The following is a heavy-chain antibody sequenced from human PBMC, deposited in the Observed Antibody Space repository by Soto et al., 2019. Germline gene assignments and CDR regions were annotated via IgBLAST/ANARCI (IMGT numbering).Heavy chain of an antibody. J-gene: IGHJ6*02. Sequence: SVKVSCKACGGTFSSYAISWVRQAPGQGLEWMGGITPIFGTANYAQKFQGRVTITADESTSTAYMELSSLRSEDTAVYYCAKFRMGATRSLGFPYGMDVWGQGTTVTVSS. CDR2: ITPIFGTA. CDR1: GGTFSSYA. D-gene: IGHD1-26*01. CDR3: AKFRMGATRSLGFPYGMDV. V-gene: IGHV1-69*13.